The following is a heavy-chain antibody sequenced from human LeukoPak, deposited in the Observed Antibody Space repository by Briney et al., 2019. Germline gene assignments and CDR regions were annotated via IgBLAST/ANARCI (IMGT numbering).Heavy chain of an antibody. CDR1: GFTFGSYA. V-gene: IGHV3-23*01. Sequence: PGGSLRLSCAASGFTFGSYAMSWVRQAPGKGLEWVSAISGSGGSTYYADSVKGRFTISRDNSKNILYLQMNSLRAEDTAVYYCAKDDSRGSGSSGWFDPWGQGTLVIVFS. D-gene: IGHD3-10*01. J-gene: IGHJ5*02. CDR3: AKDDSRGSGSSGWFDP. CDR2: ISGSGGST.